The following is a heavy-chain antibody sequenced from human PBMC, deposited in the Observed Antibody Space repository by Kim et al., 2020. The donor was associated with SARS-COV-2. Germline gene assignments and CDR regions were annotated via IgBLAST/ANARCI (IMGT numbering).Heavy chain of an antibody. CDR1: GYTFTSYG. J-gene: IGHJ4*02. CDR3: ARDREYSSSSALDY. CDR2: ISAYNGNT. Sequence: ASVKVSCKASGYTFTSYGISWVRQAPGQGLEWMGWISAYNGNTNYAQKLQGRVTMTTDTSTSTAYMELRSLRSDDTAVYYCARDREYSSSSALDYWGQGTLVTVSS. D-gene: IGHD6-6*01. V-gene: IGHV1-18*01.